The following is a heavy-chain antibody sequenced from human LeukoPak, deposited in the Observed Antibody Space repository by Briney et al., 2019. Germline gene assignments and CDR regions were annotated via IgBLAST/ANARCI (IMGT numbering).Heavy chain of an antibody. CDR2: INPSGGST. CDR3: ARVPASTEYSSSY. Sequence: ASVKVSCKASGYTFTSYYMHWVRQAPGQGLEWMEIINPSGGSTSYAQKFQGRVTMTRDTSTSTVYMELSSLRSEDTAVYYRARVPASTEYSSSYWGQGTLVTVSS. CDR1: GYTFTSYY. V-gene: IGHV1-46*01. J-gene: IGHJ4*02. D-gene: IGHD6-6*01.